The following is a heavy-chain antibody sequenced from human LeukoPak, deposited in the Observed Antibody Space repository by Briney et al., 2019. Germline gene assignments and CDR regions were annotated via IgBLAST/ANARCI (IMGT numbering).Heavy chain of an antibody. CDR1: GGSISSSSYS. CDR3: ARLRAWDNWFDP. D-gene: IGHD3-16*01. V-gene: IGHV4-30-2*01. J-gene: IGHJ5*02. Sequence: SETLFLTCSVSGGSISSSSYSWSWIRQPPGKGLEWIGYIYHSGSTYYNPSLKSRVTISVDRSKNQFSLKLSSVTAADTAVYYCARLRAWDNWFDPWGQGTLVTVSS. CDR2: IYHSGST.